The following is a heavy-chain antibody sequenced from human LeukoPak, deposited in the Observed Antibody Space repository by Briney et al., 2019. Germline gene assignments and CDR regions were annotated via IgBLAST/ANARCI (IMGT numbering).Heavy chain of an antibody. CDR2: VSPDGSIK. V-gene: IGHV3-30*03. J-gene: IGHJ4*02. CDR1: GFTFSSYG. Sequence: GGSLRLSCAASGFTFSSYGIHWVRQAPGKGLEWVAVVSPDGSIKYYADSGKGRFTISRDTSKNTVYLQMNSLGTEDTAFYYCARGYSSSWLGYFDYWGQGTLVTVSS. D-gene: IGHD6-13*01. CDR3: ARGYSSSWLGYFDY.